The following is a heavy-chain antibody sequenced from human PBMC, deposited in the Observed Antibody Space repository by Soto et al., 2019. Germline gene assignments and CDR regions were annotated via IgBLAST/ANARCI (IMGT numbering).Heavy chain of an antibody. CDR1: GYSFTNYW. Sequence: PGESLKISCKGSGYSFTNYWIGWVRQMPGKGLEGMGIIYPGDSDTRYSPSFQGQVTISVDKSISTAYLQWRSLKASDSGMYYCALSRITGSTWTFDYWGQETLVTVSS. D-gene: IGHD1-20*01. CDR2: IYPGDSDT. CDR3: ALSRITGSTWTFDY. J-gene: IGHJ4*02. V-gene: IGHV5-51*01.